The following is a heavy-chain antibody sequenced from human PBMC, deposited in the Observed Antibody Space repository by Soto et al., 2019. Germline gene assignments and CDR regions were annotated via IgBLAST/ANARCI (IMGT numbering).Heavy chain of an antibody. D-gene: IGHD2-15*01. J-gene: IGHJ4*02. CDR1: GFTFSSNY. CDR3: ARTCSGGTCSFDY. Sequence: GGSLRLSCAVSGFTFSSNYMSWVRQAPGKGLEWVSVIYSGGSTYYADSVKGRFTISRDNSENTLYLQMNSLRAEDTAVYYCARTCSGGTCSFDYWGQGTLVTVSS. CDR2: IYSGGST. V-gene: IGHV3-66*01.